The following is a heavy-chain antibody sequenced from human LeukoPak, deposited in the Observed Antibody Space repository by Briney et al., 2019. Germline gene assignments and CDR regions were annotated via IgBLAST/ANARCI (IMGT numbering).Heavy chain of an antibody. J-gene: IGHJ4*02. D-gene: IGHD4-23*01. CDR1: GFTVSSNY. CDR3: ASSLTVAPDY. Sequence: PGGSLRLSCAASGFTVSSNYMSWVRQAPGRGLEWVSVSYSGGNTYYADSVRGRFTISRDNSKNTLYLQMNSLRAEDTAVYYCASSLTVAPDYWGQGTLATVSS. V-gene: IGHV3-53*01. CDR2: SYSGGNT.